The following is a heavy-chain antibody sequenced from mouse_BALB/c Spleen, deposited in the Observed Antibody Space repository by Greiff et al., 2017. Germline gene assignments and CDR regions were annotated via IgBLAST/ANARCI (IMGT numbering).Heavy chain of an antibody. CDR1: GFTFSSFG. V-gene: IGHV5-17*02. J-gene: IGHJ4*01. CDR3: ARGGYYDYYAMDY. CDR2: ISSGSSTI. Sequence: EVKLVESGGGLVQPGGSRKLSCAASGFTFSSFGMHWVRQAPEKGLEWVAYISSGSSTIYYADTVKGRFTISRDNPKSTLFLQMTSLRSEDTAMYYCARGGYYDYYAMDYWGQGTSVTVSS. D-gene: IGHD2-3*01.